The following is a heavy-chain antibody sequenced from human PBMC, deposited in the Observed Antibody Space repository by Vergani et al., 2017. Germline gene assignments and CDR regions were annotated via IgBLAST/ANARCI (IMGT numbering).Heavy chain of an antibody. CDR3: ARVNTETNGHLYYYYYMDV. Sequence: QVQLQQWGGGLLKPSETLSLTCVVNGGSFTSYHWTWIRPSPGEGLEWVADIDHTGRPDYNPSLKGRLTMSVDKSRNQFSLTLNSVTATDTAIYFCARVNTETNGHLYYYYYMDVWGQGTAVTVS. D-gene: IGHD4-11*01. CDR2: IDHTGRP. V-gene: IGHV4-34*01. CDR1: GGSFTSYH. J-gene: IGHJ6*03.